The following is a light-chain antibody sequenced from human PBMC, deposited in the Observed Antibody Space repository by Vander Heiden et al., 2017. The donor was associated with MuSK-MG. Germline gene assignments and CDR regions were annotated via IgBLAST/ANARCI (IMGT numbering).Light chain of an antibody. Sequence: QSALTQPRSVSGSLGQSVTISCTGTSSDGGASNYVPWYQHYPGKAPKVLTFDVRGRPSAVPVRFSGSKSCSTASLTISGLQAEDEADYYYSTSSGVAWVFGSGTKVTVL. CDR3: STSSGVAWV. J-gene: IGLJ1*01. CDR1: SSDGGASNY. V-gene: IGLV2-11*01. CDR2: DVR.